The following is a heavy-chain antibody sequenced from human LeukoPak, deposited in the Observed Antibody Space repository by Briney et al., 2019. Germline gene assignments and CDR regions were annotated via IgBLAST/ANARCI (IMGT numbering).Heavy chain of an antibody. J-gene: IGHJ4*02. CDR3: AAAPALEYSSPLLDY. Sequence: SETLSLTCTVSGGSISSYYWSWIRQPPGKGLEWIGYIYYSGSTNYNPSLKSRVTISVDTSKNQFSLKLSSVTAADTAVYYCAAAPALEYSSPLLDYWGQGTLVTASS. V-gene: IGHV4-59*01. CDR2: IYYSGST. CDR1: GGSISSYY. D-gene: IGHD6-6*01.